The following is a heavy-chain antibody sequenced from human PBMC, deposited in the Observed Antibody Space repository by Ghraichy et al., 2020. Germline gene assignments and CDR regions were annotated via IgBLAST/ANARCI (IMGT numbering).Heavy chain of an antibody. Sequence: GGSLRLSCAASGFTFSSSAMNWFRQAPGKGLEWVSYISSSSSTIYYADSVKGRFTISIDNARNSLFLQMSRLSAEDTAIYYGAASGSWGQGTLVTVSS. J-gene: IGHJ5*02. CDR1: GFTFSSSA. V-gene: IGHV3-48*01. CDR2: ISSSSSTI. CDR3: AASGS.